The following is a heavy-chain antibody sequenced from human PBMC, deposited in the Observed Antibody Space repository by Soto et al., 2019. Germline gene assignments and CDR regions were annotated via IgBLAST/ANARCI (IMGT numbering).Heavy chain of an antibody. V-gene: IGHV4-31*03. CDR1: GDSISRGGYY. CDR2: IYHSGST. D-gene: IGHD2-21*01. Sequence: QVQLQESGPGLVKPSQTLSLTCTVSGDSISRGGYYWNWLRQHPRKGLEWIGYIYHSGSTIDNPSLKSRVTISVYKSKYRLALEWSNVTAADTAFYYCAIEWVGAYGLGGFDPWCQGILVTVSS. J-gene: IGHJ5*02. CDR3: AIEWVGAYGLGGFDP.